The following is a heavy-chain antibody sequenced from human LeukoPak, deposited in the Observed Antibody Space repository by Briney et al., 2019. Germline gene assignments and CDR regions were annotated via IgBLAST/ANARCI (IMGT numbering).Heavy chain of an antibody. CDR3: ARGRNYYDSSGYYNWFDP. J-gene: IGHJ5*02. CDR1: GYTFTSYG. Sequence: GASEKLSCNASGYTFTSYGISWVRQSPGQGLEWMGWISAYNGNTNYAQKLQGRVTMNTDTSTSTAYMELRSLRSDDTAVYYCARGRNYYDSSGYYNWFDPWGQGTLVTVSS. D-gene: IGHD3-22*01. CDR2: ISAYNGNT. V-gene: IGHV1-18*04.